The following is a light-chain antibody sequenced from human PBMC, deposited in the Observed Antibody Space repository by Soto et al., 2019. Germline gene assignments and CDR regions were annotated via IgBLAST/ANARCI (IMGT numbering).Light chain of an antibody. CDR3: QYYDSSNPVV. Sequence: NFMLTQPHSVSESPGKTVTISCTRSSGSIASNYVQWYQQRPGSSPTTVIYDDNQRPSGVPARFSGSIDSSSNSSSLTISGLKTEDEADYYYQYYDSSNPVVFGGGTKLTVL. CDR1: SGSIASNY. V-gene: IGLV6-57*01. J-gene: IGLJ2*01. CDR2: DDN.